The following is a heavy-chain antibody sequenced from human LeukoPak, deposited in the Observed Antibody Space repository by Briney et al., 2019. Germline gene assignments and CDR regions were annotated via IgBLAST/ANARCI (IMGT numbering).Heavy chain of an antibody. D-gene: IGHD5-12*01. CDR3: AKVDIVATIDAGRLVDY. J-gene: IGHJ4*02. CDR1: GFTLSRYW. CDR2: IKEGGRET. Sequence: PGGSLRLSCEASGFTLSRYWMNWVRQAPGKGLEWVANIKEGGRETDYLDSVEGRFTISRDNAKNALYLQMNSLRAEDTATYYCAKVDIVATIDAGRLVDYWGQGTLATVSS. V-gene: IGHV3-7*03.